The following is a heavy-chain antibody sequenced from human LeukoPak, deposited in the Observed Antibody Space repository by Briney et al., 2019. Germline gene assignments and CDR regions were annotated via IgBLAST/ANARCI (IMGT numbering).Heavy chain of an antibody. CDR1: GDSISNSY. D-gene: IGHD3-10*01. CDR3: AREGVILWFGELYSWFDP. J-gene: IGHJ5*02. CDR2: IYYSGST. Sequence: SETLSLTCTVSGDSISNSYWSWIRQPPGEALEWIGYIYYSGSTNYNPSLKSRVTISVDTSKNHFSLKLSSVTAADTAVYYCAREGVILWFGELYSWFDPWGQGTLVIVSS. V-gene: IGHV4-59*01.